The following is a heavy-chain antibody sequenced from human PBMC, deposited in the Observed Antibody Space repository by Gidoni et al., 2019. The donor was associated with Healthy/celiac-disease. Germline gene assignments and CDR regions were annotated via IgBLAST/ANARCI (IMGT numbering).Heavy chain of an antibody. CDR3: ARDAYDFWSGYAYGMDV. V-gene: IGHV3-7*01. CDR1: GFTFSSFW. Sequence: EVQLVESGGGLVQPGGSLRLSCAASGFTFSSFWMSWVRQAPGKGLEWVANIKQDGSEKYYVDSVKGRFTISRDNAKNSLYLQMNSLRAEDTAVYYCARDAYDFWSGYAYGMDVWGQGTTVTVSS. CDR2: IKQDGSEK. D-gene: IGHD3-3*01. J-gene: IGHJ6*02.